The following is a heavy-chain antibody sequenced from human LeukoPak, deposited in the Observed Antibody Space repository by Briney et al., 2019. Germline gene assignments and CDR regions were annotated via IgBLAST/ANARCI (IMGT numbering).Heavy chain of an antibody. D-gene: IGHD6-19*01. Sequence: PGGSLRLSCAATGFTVSSNYMSWVRQAPGKGLEWVANIKEDGSEKYYVDSVKGRFTISRDNAKNSLDLQLNSLRVEDTAVYYCATEFSSAWYVWWGQGTLVTVYS. CDR3: ATEFSSAWYVW. J-gene: IGHJ4*02. CDR1: GFTVSSNY. V-gene: IGHV3-7*02. CDR2: IKEDGSEK.